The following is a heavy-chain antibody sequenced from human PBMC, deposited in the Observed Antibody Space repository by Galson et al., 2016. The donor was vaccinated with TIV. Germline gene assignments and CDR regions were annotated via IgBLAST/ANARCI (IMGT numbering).Heavy chain of an antibody. Sequence: ETLSLTCAVSGYSISRGFYWAWIRQPPGKGLEWMGTIYHGGSTYFNPSLKSRVAISVDTSKNQFSLKLTSVTASDTAVYYCARGTGFSYGFWYWGQGAPVTVS. CDR3: ARGTGFSYGFWY. D-gene: IGHD5-18*01. CDR1: GYSISRGFY. CDR2: IYHGGST. J-gene: IGHJ4*02. V-gene: IGHV4-38-2*01.